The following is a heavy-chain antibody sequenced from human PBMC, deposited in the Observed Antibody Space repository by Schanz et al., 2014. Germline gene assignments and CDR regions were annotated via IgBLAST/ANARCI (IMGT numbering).Heavy chain of an antibody. D-gene: IGHD1-26*01. CDR1: GFTFSTHA. J-gene: IGHJ4*02. V-gene: IGHV3-23*04. Sequence: EVHLVESGGGLVQPGGSLRLSCAASGFTFSTHAMSWVRQAPGKGLEWVSSISGDHRNTFYADSVKGRFTISRDNSKNTLYLQMNSLRAEDTGLYFCARGGSGSHYRLDYWGQGTLVTVSS. CDR3: ARGGSGSHYRLDY. CDR2: ISGDHRNT.